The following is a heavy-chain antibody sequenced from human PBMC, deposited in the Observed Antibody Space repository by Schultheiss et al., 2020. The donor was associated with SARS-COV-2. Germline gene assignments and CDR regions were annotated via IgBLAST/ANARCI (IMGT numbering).Heavy chain of an antibody. CDR2: IRYDGSNK. J-gene: IGHJ4*02. V-gene: IGHV3-30*02. D-gene: IGHD6-19*01. Sequence: GGSLRLSCAASGFTFSSYGMHWVRQAPGKGLEWVAFIRYDGSNKYYADSVKGRFTISRDNSKNTLYLQMNSLRAEDTAVYYCARGRQWLPPLDFDYWGQGTLVTVSS. CDR3: ARGRQWLPPLDFDY. CDR1: GFTFSSYG.